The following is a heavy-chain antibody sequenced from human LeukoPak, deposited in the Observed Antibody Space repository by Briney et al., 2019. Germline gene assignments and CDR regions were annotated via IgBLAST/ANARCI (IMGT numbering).Heavy chain of an antibody. Sequence: PGGSLRLSCAASGLTFSDAWMSWVRQAPGKRLEWVGRIKRKTDGGTTDYAAPVKGRFTISRDDSKNTLYLQMNSLKTEDTAVYYCTTSPYDSSGYADYWGQGTLVTVSS. D-gene: IGHD3-22*01. CDR3: TTSPYDSSGYADY. CDR1: GLTFSDAW. CDR2: IKRKTDGGTT. J-gene: IGHJ4*02. V-gene: IGHV3-15*01.